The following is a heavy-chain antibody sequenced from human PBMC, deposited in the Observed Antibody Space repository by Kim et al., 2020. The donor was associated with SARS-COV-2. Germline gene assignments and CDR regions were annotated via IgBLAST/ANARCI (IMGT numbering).Heavy chain of an antibody. CDR2: ISDDNGNT. Sequence: ASVKVSCKASGYTFSTNGISWVRQAPGQGLEWMGWISDDNGNTNYAQKFQGRVTMTTDTSTSTAYMELRSLRSDDTAVYYCARDPGGFDPWGQGTLVTVSS. CDR1: GYTFSTNG. CDR3: ARDPGGFDP. V-gene: IGHV1-18*01. J-gene: IGHJ5*02.